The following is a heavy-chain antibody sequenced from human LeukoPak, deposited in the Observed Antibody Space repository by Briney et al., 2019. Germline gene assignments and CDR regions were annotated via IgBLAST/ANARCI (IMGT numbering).Heavy chain of an antibody. D-gene: IGHD3-10*01. V-gene: IGHV3-23*01. CDR3: AKVPTAVLNYYGSGSYSGYFDY. CDR1: GFTFSSYA. CDR2: ISNSGGST. Sequence: PGGSLRLSCAASGFTFSSYAMSWVRQAPGKGLEWVSTISNSGGSTYYADSVKGRFTISRDNSKNTLYLQMNSLRAEDTAVYYCAKVPTAVLNYYGSGSYSGYFDYWGQGTLVTVSS. J-gene: IGHJ4*02.